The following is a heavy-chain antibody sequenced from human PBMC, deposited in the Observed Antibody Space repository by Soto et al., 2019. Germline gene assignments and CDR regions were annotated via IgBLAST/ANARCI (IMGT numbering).Heavy chain of an antibody. CDR1: GGSISSGGYY. V-gene: IGHV4-31*03. Sequence: SETLSLTCTVSGGSISSGGYYWSWIRQHPGKGLEWIGYIYYSGSTYYNPSLKSRVTISVDTSKNQFSLKLSSVTAADTAVYSCACSKLTPYNWFDPWGQGTLVTVSS. CDR3: ACSKLTPYNWFDP. J-gene: IGHJ5*02. D-gene: IGHD1-26*01. CDR2: IYYSGST.